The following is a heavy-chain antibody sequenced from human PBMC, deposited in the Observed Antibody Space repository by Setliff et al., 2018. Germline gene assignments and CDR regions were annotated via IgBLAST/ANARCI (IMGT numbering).Heavy chain of an antibody. Sequence: SETLSLTCTVSGYSISSGYYWGWIRQPPGKGLEWIGSIYHSGSTYYNPSLKSRVTISVDTSKNQFSLKLSSVTAADTAVYYCARGGGGITMIIVVTPWVPGVGWFDPWGQGTLVTVSS. D-gene: IGHD3-22*01. V-gene: IGHV4-38-2*02. CDR2: IYHSGST. J-gene: IGHJ5*02. CDR1: GYSISSGYY. CDR3: ARGGGGITMIIVVTPWVPGVGWFDP.